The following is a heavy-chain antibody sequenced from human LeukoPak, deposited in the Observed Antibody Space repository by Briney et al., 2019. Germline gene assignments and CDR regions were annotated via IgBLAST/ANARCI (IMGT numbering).Heavy chain of an antibody. J-gene: IGHJ6*04. CDR1: GYTFTSHG. CDR2: INPNSGGT. Sequence: GASVKVSCKASGYTFTSHGISWVRQAPGQGLEWMGWINPNSGGTNYAQKFQGRVTMTRNTSISTAYMELSSLRSEDTAVYYCARGNNLPMDVWGKGTTVTVSS. CDR3: ARGNNLPMDV. V-gene: IGHV1-8*02.